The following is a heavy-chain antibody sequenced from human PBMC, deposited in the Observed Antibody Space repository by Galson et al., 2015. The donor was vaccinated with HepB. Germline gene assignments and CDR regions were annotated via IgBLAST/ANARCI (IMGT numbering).Heavy chain of an antibody. CDR1: GFTFSDYY. CDR3: ARDTADGPYFYGMDV. Sequence: SLRLSCAASGFTFSDYYMSWVRQAPGKGLEWVSYISSSGGSIYYADSVKGRFTVSRDNAKNSLYLQMNSLRAEDTAVYYCARDTADGPYFYGMDVWGQGTTVTVSS. V-gene: IGHV3-11*01. J-gene: IGHJ6*02. CDR2: ISSSGGSI.